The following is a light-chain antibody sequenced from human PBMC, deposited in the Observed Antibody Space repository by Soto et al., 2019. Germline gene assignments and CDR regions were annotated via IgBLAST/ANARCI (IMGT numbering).Light chain of an antibody. CDR3: QHYVTSLTT. J-gene: IGKJ1*01. Sequence: EVGMTQSPATLSVSPGERATLSCRASQSVSSNLAWYQQKPGQTPRLLIYGSSTRATGIPDRFTGSGSGTDFTLTINRLEPEDFAVYYCQHYVTSLTTFGQGTKVDTK. CDR1: QSVSSN. V-gene: IGKV3D-15*01. CDR2: GSS.